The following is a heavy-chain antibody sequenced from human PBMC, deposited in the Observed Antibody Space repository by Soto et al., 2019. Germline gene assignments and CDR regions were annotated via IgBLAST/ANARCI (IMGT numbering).Heavy chain of an antibody. V-gene: IGHV3-33*01. CDR3: ESEANYYYYMDV. J-gene: IGHJ6*03. CDR2: IWYDGSNK. D-gene: IGHD5-12*01. CDR1: GFTFSSYG. Sequence: PGGSLRLSCAASGFTFSSYGMHWVRQAPGKGLEWVAVIWYDGSNKYYADSVKGRFTISRDNSKNTLYLQMNSLRAEDTAVYYWESEANYYYYMDVWGKGNTVTVS.